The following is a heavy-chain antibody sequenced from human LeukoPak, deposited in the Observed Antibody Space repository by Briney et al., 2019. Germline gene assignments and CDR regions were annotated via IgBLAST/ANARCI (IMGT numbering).Heavy chain of an antibody. CDR2: IYPGDSDT. CDR1: GYSFTSYW. J-gene: IGHJ3*02. D-gene: IGHD6-13*01. CDR3: ARSGYSSSWEDVFDAFDI. Sequence: GESLKISCKGSGYSFTSYWIGWVRQMPGKGLEWMGIIYPGDSDTRYSPSFQGQVTISADKSIGTAYLQWSSLKASDTAMYYCARSGYSSSWEDVFDAFDIWGQRTMVTVSS. V-gene: IGHV5-51*01.